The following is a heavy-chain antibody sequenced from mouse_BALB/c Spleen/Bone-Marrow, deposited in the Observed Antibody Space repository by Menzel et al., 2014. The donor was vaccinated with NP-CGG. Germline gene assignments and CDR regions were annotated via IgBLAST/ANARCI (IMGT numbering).Heavy chain of an antibody. Sequence: EVKLVESGGGLVKPGGSLKLSCAASGFTFSSYAMSWVRQSPEKRLEWVAEISSGGSYTYYPDTVTGRFTIARDNAKNTLYLEMSSLRSEDTAMYDCAGDHYGYYTMDYGGQGTSVTVAS. J-gene: IGHJ4*01. CDR1: GFTFSSYA. CDR2: ISSGGSYT. CDR3: AGDHYGYYTMDY. V-gene: IGHV5-9-4*01. D-gene: IGHD1-2*01.